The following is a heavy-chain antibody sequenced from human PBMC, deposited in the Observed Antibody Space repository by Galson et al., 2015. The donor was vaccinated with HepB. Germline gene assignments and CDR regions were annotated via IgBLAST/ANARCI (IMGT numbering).Heavy chain of an antibody. CDR2: IIPIFGTA. Sequence: SVKVSCKASGGTFSSYAISWVRQAPGQGLEWMGGIIPIFGTANYAQKFQGRVTITADESTSTAYMELSSLRSEDTAVYYCASPSQYCTNGVCYQGNYYYGMDVWGQGTTVTVPS. CDR1: GGTFSSYA. D-gene: IGHD2-8*01. CDR3: ASPSQYCTNGVCYQGNYYYGMDV. V-gene: IGHV1-69*13. J-gene: IGHJ6*02.